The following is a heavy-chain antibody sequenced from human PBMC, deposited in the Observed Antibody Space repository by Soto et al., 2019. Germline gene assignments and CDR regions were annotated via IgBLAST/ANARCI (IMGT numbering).Heavy chain of an antibody. Sequence: EVQLVESGGGLVQPGESLRLSCAASGFTFDYYWMHWVRQAPGKGLVWVSRIHSDGTSTTYADSVKGRFTISGDNAKNPLSLQMNRRRAEDTAVYYCARGDRGAFDLWGQGTVVTVSS. D-gene: IGHD1-26*01. V-gene: IGHV3-74*01. CDR1: GFTFDYYW. CDR3: ARGDRGAFDL. J-gene: IGHJ3*01. CDR2: IHSDGTST.